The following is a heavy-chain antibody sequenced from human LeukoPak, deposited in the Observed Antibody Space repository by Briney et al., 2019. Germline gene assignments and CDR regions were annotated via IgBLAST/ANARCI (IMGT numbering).Heavy chain of an antibody. V-gene: IGHV3-66*03. CDR3: ARDRAANQDWVEFDP. CDR2: IRDSGEA. Sequence: GGSLRLSCAVSGFRVSDYNMSWVRQAPGKGLEWVGLIRDSGEAFYADFARGRFAISRDESENTLYLQMNSLRVEDTAVYFCARDRAANQDWVEFDPWGQGTPVIVSS. CDR1: GFRVSDYN. J-gene: IGHJ5*02. D-gene: IGHD3/OR15-3a*01.